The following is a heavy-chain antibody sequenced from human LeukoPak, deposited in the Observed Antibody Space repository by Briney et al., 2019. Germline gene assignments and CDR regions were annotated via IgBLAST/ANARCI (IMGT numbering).Heavy chain of an antibody. D-gene: IGHD2-15*01. CDR1: GGSFSGYY. CDR2: INHSGST. V-gene: IGHV4-34*01. CDR3: ARDKYCSGGSCYSIFDY. Sequence: SETLSLTCAVYGGSFSGYYWSWIRQPPGKGLEWIGEINHSGSTNYNPSLKSRVTISVDTSKNQFSLKLSSVTAADTAVYYCARDKYCSGGSCYSIFDYWGQGTLVTVSS. J-gene: IGHJ4*02.